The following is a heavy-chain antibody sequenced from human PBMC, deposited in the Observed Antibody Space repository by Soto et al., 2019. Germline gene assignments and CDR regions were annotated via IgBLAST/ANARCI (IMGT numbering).Heavy chain of an antibody. CDR3: ARDLVFA. CDR2: IKQDGSEK. CDR1: GFTFSSYW. V-gene: IGHV3-7*01. J-gene: IGHJ5*02. D-gene: IGHD2-2*01. Sequence: EVQLVESGGGLVQPGGSLRLSRAASGFTFSSYWMSWVRQAPGKGLEWVAHIKQDGSEKYYVDSVKGRFTISRGNAKTSLDMQMNRLIAEDPAVYDCARDLVFAWGQGTLVTVSS.